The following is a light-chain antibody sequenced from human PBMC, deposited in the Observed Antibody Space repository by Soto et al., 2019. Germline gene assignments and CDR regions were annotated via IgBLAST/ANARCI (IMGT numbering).Light chain of an antibody. CDR1: SSNIGSNS. CDR3: AAWDDSLTGVV. J-gene: IGLJ2*01. CDR2: SDN. Sequence: QSVLTQPPSASGTPGQRVIISCSGSSSNIGSNSVNWYQQLPKTAPKLLIYSDNQRPSGVPDRFSGSKSGTSASLAINGLQSEDEADYYCAAWDDSLTGVVFGGGTKLTVL. V-gene: IGLV1-44*01.